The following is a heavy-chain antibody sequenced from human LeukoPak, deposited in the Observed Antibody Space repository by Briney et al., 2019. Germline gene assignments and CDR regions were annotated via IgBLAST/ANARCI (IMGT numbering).Heavy chain of an antibody. D-gene: IGHD1-1*01. CDR2: ISGDSSYI. CDR1: GFTFSTYV. CDR3: TREYRHGRFFDN. V-gene: IGHV3-21*04. J-gene: IGHJ4*02. Sequence: GGSLRLSCAASGFTFSTYVMNWVRQAPGKGLQWVASISGDSSYIYYADSMKGRFNISRDNAKDSLYLRMTSLRAEDTAVYYCTREYRHGRFFDNWGQGTLVTVSS.